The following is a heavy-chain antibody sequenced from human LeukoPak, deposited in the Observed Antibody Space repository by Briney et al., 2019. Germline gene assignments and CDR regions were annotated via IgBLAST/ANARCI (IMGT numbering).Heavy chain of an antibody. Sequence: ASVKVSCKASGYTFTGYYMHWVRQAPGQGLEWMGWINPNSGGTNYARKFQGRVTMTRDTSISTAYMELSRLRSDDTAVYYCARGPGPCAMVRGHNWFDPWGQGTLVTVSS. D-gene: IGHD3-10*01. CDR2: INPNSGGT. CDR1: GYTFTGYY. V-gene: IGHV1-2*02. CDR3: ARGPGPCAMVRGHNWFDP. J-gene: IGHJ5*02.